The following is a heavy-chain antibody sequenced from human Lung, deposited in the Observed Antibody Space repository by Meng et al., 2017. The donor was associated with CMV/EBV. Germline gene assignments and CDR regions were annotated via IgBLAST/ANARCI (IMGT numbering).Heavy chain of an antibody. CDR1: GFSFSSYW. D-gene: IGHD6-19*01. J-gene: IGHJ6*02. Sequence: GEXXTISCAASGFSFSSYWMHWVRQAPGRGLVWVAHINNDGSSTTYADSVKGRFTISRDNAKNTVFLQMHSLGVEDTAVYYCARDSIVVPGRIYYYAMDVWXHGTTVTVSS. V-gene: IGHV3-74*01. CDR2: INNDGSST. CDR3: ARDSIVVPGRIYYYAMDV.